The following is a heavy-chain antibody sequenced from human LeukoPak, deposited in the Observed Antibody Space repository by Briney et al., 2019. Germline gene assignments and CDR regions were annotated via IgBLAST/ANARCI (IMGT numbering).Heavy chain of an antibody. J-gene: IGHJ4*02. Sequence: GGSLRLSCAGSGFTFDDHGMSWVRQAPGKGLEWVSSISSSSSYIYYADSVKGRFTISRDNAKNSLYLQMNSLRAEDTAVYYCARGNYDYVWGSYRYTDPTFDYWGQGTLVTVSS. CDR3: ARGNYDYVWGSYRYTDPTFDY. V-gene: IGHV3-21*01. D-gene: IGHD3-16*02. CDR2: ISSSSSYI. CDR1: GFTFDDHG.